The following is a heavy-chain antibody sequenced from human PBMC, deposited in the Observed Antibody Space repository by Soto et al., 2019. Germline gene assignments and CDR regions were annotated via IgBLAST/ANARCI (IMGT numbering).Heavy chain of an antibody. Sequence: QVQLQVSGPGLVKPSETLSLTCTVSGGSISSYYWSWIRQPPGKGLEWIGYIYYSGSTNYNPSLTSRVTISVDTSKHQFSLKLRSVTAADTAVYYCARYIAAAGIGIDYWGQGTLVTVSS. J-gene: IGHJ4*02. D-gene: IGHD6-13*01. CDR2: IYYSGST. CDR3: ARYIAAAGIGIDY. V-gene: IGHV4-59*01. CDR1: GGSISSYY.